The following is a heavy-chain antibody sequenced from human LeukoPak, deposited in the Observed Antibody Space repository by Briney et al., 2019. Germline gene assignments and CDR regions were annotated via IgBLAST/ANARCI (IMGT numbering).Heavy chain of an antibody. J-gene: IGHJ6*02. D-gene: IGHD2-15*01. V-gene: IGHV4-39*07. CDR3: ARDARSGGRDYYYYYYGMDV. CDR2: IYYSGST. CDR1: GGSISSSSYY. Sequence: PSETLSLTCTVSGGSISSSSYYWGWIRQPPGKGLEWIGSIYYSGSTYYNPSLKSRVTISVDTSKNQFSLKLSSVTAADTAVYYCARDARSGGRDYYYYYYGMDVWGQGTTVTVSS.